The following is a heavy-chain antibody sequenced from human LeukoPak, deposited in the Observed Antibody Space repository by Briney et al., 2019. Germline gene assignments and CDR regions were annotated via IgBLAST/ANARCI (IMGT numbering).Heavy chain of an antibody. CDR1: GDSVSSNNGA. J-gene: IGHJ4*02. V-gene: IGHV6-1*01. CDR3: ARDLGNSGWYTFDY. Sequence: SQTLSLTCAISGDSVSSNNGAWNWIRQSPSRGLEWLGRPYYSSKWYNDYAESMKGRITINSDTSKNQFSLQLNPVTPEDTAVYYCARDLGNSGWYTFDYWGQGTLVTVSS. D-gene: IGHD6-19*01. CDR2: PYYSSKWYN.